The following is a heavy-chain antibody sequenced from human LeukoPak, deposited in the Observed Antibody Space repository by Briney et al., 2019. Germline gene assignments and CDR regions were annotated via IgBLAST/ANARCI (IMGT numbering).Heavy chain of an antibody. CDR1: TYISSDFG. Sequence: GASVNVSCKASTYISSDFGISWVRLAPGGGLEWMGWVGGDNGQTNYGHKFYGRVTMTMETSTNTASMELRGLRSDDTAIYYCARVYLYTTGWSAAYYYFMDVWGKGTTVIVSS. CDR3: ARVYLYTTGWSAAYYYFMDV. V-gene: IGHV1-18*01. CDR2: VGGDNGQT. J-gene: IGHJ6*03. D-gene: IGHD3-16*02.